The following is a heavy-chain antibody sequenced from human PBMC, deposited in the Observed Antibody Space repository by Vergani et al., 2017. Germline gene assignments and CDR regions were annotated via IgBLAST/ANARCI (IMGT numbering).Heavy chain of an antibody. CDR2: IWYDGSNK. V-gene: IGHV3-33*01. J-gene: IGHJ6*02. D-gene: IGHD1-26*01. CDR3: ARDWEGGGMDV. Sequence: VQLVESGGGVVQPGRSLRLSCAASGFTFSSYGMHWVRQAPGKGLEWVAVIWYDGSNKYYADSVKGRFTISRDNSENTLYLQMNSLRAEDTAVYYCARDWEGGGMDVWGQGTTVTVSS. CDR1: GFTFSSYG.